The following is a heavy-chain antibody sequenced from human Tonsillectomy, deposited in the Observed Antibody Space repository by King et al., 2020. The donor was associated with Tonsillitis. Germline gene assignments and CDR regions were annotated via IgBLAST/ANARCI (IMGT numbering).Heavy chain of an antibody. CDR1: GVSISSTSYY. J-gene: IGHJ5*02. CDR3: ARHLWTYQEVEDSWFDP. V-gene: IGHV4-39*01. CDR2: IYYSGNT. D-gene: IGHD2-2*01. Sequence: QLQLQESGPGLVKPSETLSLTCSVSGVSISSTSYYWGWIRQPPGKGLEWIGSIYYSGNTHYNTSLKSRVTLSVDTSKNQFSLKLNSVTATDTAVYYCARHLWTYQEVEDSWFDPWGQGTLVTVSS.